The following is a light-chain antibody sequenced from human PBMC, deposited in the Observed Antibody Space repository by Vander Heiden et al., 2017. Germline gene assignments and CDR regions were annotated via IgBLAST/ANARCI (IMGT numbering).Light chain of an antibody. V-gene: IGLV1-40*01. Sequence: QSVLTQPPSLSGAPGQRVTISCTGSSSNIGAGYDVHWYQHLPGTAPKLLIYGNSNRPSGVPDRFSGSKSGTSASLAITGLQAEDEADYYCQSYDSSLSGSLFGGGTKLTVL. CDR3: QSYDSSLSGSL. J-gene: IGLJ2*01. CDR2: GNS. CDR1: SSNIGAGYD.